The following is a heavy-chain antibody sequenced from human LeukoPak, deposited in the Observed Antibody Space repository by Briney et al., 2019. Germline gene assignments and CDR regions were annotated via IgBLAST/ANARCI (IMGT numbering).Heavy chain of an antibody. V-gene: IGHV3-23*01. CDR1: GFTFNNYA. CDR2: IFGSGDNA. CDR3: GKTTVGYSSGRYPGWPVDY. J-gene: IGHJ4*02. D-gene: IGHD6-19*01. Sequence: GGSLRLSCAASGFTFNNYAMYWVRQAPGKGLEWVSGIFGSGDNAHYADSVKGRFTISRDNSKNTVYLQMASLRVEDAAVYYCGKTTVGYSSGRYPGWPVDYWGQGILVTVSS.